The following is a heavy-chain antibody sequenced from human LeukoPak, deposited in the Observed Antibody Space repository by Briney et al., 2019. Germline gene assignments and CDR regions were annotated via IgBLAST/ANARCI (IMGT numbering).Heavy chain of an antibody. V-gene: IGHV3-23*01. CDR1: GFTFSSYA. J-gene: IGHJ3*02. Sequence: GGSLRLSCAASGFTFSSYAMSWVRQAPGKGLEWVSAISGSGGSTYYADSVKGRFTISRDNSKNTLYLQMNSLRAEDTAVYYCVSELAYCGDNCYSAFDIWGQGTMVTISS. CDR2: ISGSGGST. CDR3: VSELAYCGDNCYSAFDI. D-gene: IGHD2-21*02.